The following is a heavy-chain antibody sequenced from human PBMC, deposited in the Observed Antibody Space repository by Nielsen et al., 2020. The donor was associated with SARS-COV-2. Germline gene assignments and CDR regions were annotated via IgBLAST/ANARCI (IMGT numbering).Heavy chain of an antibody. CDR1: GFIFNKYW. D-gene: IGHD3-10*01. CDR3: ARDDNPGAGGRSLDAFDL. V-gene: IGHV3-7*03. J-gene: IGHJ3*01. CDR2: IKEDGSQK. Sequence: GGALRLSCAASGFIFNKYWMTWLRQAPGRGLEWVANIKEDGSQKNHLDSVEGRFTICRDNARNSLYLQMDTLRVGDTAVYFCARDDNPGAGGRSLDAFDLWGQGTRVTVSS.